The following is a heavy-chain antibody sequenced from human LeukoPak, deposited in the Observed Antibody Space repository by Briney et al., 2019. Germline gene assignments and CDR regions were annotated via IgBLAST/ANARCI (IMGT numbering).Heavy chain of an antibody. CDR2: IKQGGSEK. CDR3: AKEIWPTVTTPGRTYFDY. CDR1: GFTFGTFW. D-gene: IGHD4-17*01. J-gene: IGHJ4*02. Sequence: GGSLRLSCEASGFTFGTFWMSWVRQAPGKGLEWVANIKQGGSEKNYVDSVKGRFTIARDDAKNSLYLQMNSLRAEDTAMYYCAKEIWPTVTTPGRTYFDYWGQGTLVTVSS. V-gene: IGHV3-7*01.